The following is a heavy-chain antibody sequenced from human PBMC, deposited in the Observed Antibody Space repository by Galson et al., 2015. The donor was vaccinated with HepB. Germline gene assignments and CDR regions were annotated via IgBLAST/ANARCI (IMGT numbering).Heavy chain of an antibody. D-gene: IGHD4-17*01. Sequence: SLRLSCAASGFTFSSYDMHWVRQAPGKGLEWVALIWYDETNKYYADSVKGRFTTSRGNSKNTLYLQMNSLRADDTGVYYCARGGGGDLYYFDYWGQGTLVTVSS. CDR1: GFTFSSYD. V-gene: IGHV3-33*01. J-gene: IGHJ4*02. CDR3: ARGGGGDLYYFDY. CDR2: IWYDETNK.